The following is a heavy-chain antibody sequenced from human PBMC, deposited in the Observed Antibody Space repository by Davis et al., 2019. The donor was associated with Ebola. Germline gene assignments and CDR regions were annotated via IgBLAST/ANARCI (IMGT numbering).Heavy chain of an antibody. V-gene: IGHV3-33*01. J-gene: IGHJ4*02. CDR2: IWFDGNNK. CDR3: ARGQRLSEY. CDR1: GFSFSDYA. Sequence: GESLKISCVASGFSFSDYAMHWVRQAPGKGLEWVVDIWFDGNNKFYGDSVKGRFTISRDNSKNTVYLQMNSLRADDTAVYYCARGQRLSEYWGLGTLVTVPS.